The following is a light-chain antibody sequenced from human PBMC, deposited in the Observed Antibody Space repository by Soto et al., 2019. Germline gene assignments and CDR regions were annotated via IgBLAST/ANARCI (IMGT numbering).Light chain of an antibody. Sequence: EIVLTQSPATLSLSPGERATLSCRASESVSSYLGWYQQKPGQAPRLLIYDASNRATGIPARFSGSGSGTYFTLTISSLEPEDFAVYYCQQRSNWPLTFGGGTKVDI. CDR3: QQRSNWPLT. V-gene: IGKV3-11*01. J-gene: IGKJ4*01. CDR1: ESVSSY. CDR2: DAS.